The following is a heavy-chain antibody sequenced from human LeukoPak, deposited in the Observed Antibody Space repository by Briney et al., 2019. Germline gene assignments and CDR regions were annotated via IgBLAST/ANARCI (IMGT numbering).Heavy chain of an antibody. J-gene: IGHJ6*02. CDR1: GFSFSNFA. CDR3: ARGALCYYDSSGYYRTYDYYYYGMDV. V-gene: IGHV3-23*01. D-gene: IGHD3-22*01. CDR2: ISFSGDAA. Sequence: GGSLRLSCVASGFSFSNFAMGWVRQAPGKGLEWISVISFSGDAAFYTDSVKGRFIISRENSKNTLYLQMNSLRAEDTAVYHCARGALCYYDSSGYYRTYDYYYYGMDVWGQGTTVTVSS.